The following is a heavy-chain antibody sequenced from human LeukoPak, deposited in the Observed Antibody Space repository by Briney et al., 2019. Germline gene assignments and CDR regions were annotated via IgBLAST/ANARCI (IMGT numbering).Heavy chain of an antibody. CDR3: ARLVGAKRNNWFDP. V-gene: IGHV4-31*03. J-gene: IGHJ5*02. D-gene: IGHD1-26*01. Sequence: SQTLSLTCTVSGGSISSGGYYWSWVRQHPGKGLEWIGCIYYSGSTDYNPSLKSRVSISVDTSKNQFSLELSSVTAADTAVYFCARLVGAKRNNWFDPWGQGTLVTVSS. CDR2: IYYSGST. CDR1: GGSISSGGYY.